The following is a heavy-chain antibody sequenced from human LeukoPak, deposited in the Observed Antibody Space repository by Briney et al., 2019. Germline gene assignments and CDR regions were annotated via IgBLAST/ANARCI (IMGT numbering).Heavy chain of an antibody. CDR3: ARWGYSGYDWDFDY. CDR2: ISGSGNTI. Sequence: GGSLRLSCVASGFTFSTYEMTWVRQAPGKGLEWVSYISGSGNTIYYADSVKGRFTISRDNAKNSLYLQMNSLRAEDTAVYYCARWGYSGYDWDFDYWGQGTLVTVSS. V-gene: IGHV3-48*03. J-gene: IGHJ4*02. CDR1: GFTFSTYE. D-gene: IGHD5-12*01.